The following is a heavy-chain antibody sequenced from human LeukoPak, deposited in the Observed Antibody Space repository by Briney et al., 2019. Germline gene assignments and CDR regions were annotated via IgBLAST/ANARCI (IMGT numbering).Heavy chain of an antibody. J-gene: IGHJ4*02. V-gene: IGHV3-53*04. Sequence: GGSLRLSCAASWFTVSSNYMSWVRQAPGKGLEWVSVIYSGGSTYYADSVKGRFTISRHKSKNTLYLQMNSLRAEDTAVYYCGKTTVGYSSGQKPAWPVDYWGQGTLVTVSS. D-gene: IGHD5-18*01. CDR2: IYSGGST. CDR1: WFTVSSNY. CDR3: GKTTVGYSSGQKPAWPVDY.